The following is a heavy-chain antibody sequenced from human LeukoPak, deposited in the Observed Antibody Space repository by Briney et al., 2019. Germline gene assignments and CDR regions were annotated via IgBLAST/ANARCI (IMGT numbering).Heavy chain of an antibody. CDR2: IYSSGST. CDR3: ASLNTSGWCLDY. Sequence: SETLSLTCTVSGGSISSYYWSWMRQPAGKGLEWIGRIYSSGSTNYNPSLKSRVTMSLDTSKNQFSLKLSSVTAADTAVYYCASLNTSGWCLDYWGQGTLVTVSS. J-gene: IGHJ4*02. V-gene: IGHV4-4*07. D-gene: IGHD6-19*01. CDR1: GGSISSYY.